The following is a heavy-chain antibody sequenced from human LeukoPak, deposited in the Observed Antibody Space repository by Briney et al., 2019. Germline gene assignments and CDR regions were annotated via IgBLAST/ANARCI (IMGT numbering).Heavy chain of an antibody. D-gene: IGHD5-18*01. Sequence: GGSLRLSCAASGFTFSSYDMTWARRAPGKGLEWVSTISYSGAATYYADSVKGWFTISRDNSRDTIYLQMNKLRADDTALYYCVKRGSNYGPFDNWGQGALVTVSS. CDR2: ISYSGAAT. CDR1: GFTFSSYD. CDR3: VKRGSNYGPFDN. J-gene: IGHJ4*02. V-gene: IGHV3-23*01.